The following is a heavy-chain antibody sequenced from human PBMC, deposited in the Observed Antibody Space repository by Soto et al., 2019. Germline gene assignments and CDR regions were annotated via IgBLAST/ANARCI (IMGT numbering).Heavy chain of an antibody. J-gene: IGHJ4*02. CDR1: GGSISSSSYY. CDR2: IYYSGST. D-gene: IGHD2-2*01. Sequence: SETLSLTCTVSGGSISSSSYYWGWIRQPPGKGLEWIGSIYYSGSTYYNPSLKSRVTISVDTSKNQFSLKLSSVTAADTAVYYCATGGGIVVVPAASYYFDYWGQGTLVTVSS. CDR3: ATGGGIVVVPAASYYFDY. V-gene: IGHV4-39*01.